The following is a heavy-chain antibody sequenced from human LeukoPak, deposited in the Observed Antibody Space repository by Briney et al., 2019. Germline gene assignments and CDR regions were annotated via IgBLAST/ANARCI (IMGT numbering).Heavy chain of an antibody. D-gene: IGHD3-10*01. CDR2: INPSGGST. V-gene: IGHV1-46*01. CDR3: ARDFREKGYGSGSLSHDY. Sequence: GASVKVSCKASGYTFTSYYMHWVRQAPGQGLEWMGIINPSGGSTSYAQKFQGRVTMTTDTSTSTAYMELRSLRSDDTAVYYCARDFREKGYGSGSLSHDYWGQGTLVTVSS. CDR1: GYTFTSYY. J-gene: IGHJ4*02.